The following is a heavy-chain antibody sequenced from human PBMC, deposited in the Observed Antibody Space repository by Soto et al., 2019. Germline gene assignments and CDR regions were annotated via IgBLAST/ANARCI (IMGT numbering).Heavy chain of an antibody. CDR2: IIPIFGTA. J-gene: IGHJ4*02. CDR1: GGTFSSYA. V-gene: IGHV1-69*13. Sequence: GASVKVSCKASGGTFSSYAISWVRQAPGQGLEWMGGIIPIFGTANYAQKFQGRVTITADESTSTAYMELSSLRSEDTAVYYCARSPSGHYDSSGYYLIESLNYFDYWGQGTLVTVSS. D-gene: IGHD3-22*01. CDR3: ARSPSGHYDSSGYYLIESLNYFDY.